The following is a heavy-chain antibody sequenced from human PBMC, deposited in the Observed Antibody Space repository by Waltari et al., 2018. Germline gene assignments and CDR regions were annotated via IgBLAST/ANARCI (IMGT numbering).Heavy chain of an antibody. CDR3: ARGGGDPQNLDY. J-gene: IGHJ4*02. CDR2: IYYSGST. V-gene: IGHV4-59*11. D-gene: IGHD4-17*01. Sequence: QVQLQESGPGLVKPSETLSLTCTVSGGSIRSHYWSWIRQPPGKGLEWIGYIYYSGSTNYNPSLKSRVTISVDTSKNQFSLKLSSVTAADTAVYYCARGGGDPQNLDYWGQGTLVTVSS. CDR1: GGSIRSHY.